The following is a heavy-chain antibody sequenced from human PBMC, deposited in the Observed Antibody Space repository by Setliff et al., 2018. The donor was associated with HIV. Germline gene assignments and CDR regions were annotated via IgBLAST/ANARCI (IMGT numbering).Heavy chain of an antibody. CDR1: GDSITSGYY. Sequence: SETLSLTCTVSGDSITSGYYWGWIRQSPGKGLEWIGSIYYSGSTYYSPSLKSRVTISVDTSKNQLSLKLISVTAADTAVYYCARMESTRPPRGLDYWGQGALVTVSS. CDR3: ARMESTRPPRGLDY. J-gene: IGHJ4*02. V-gene: IGHV4-38-2*02. D-gene: IGHD6-6*01. CDR2: IYYSGST.